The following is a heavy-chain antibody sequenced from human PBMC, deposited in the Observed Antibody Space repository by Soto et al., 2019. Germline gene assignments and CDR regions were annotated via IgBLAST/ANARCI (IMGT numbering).Heavy chain of an antibody. V-gene: IGHV1-69*01. CDR3: AKGSGSYYNDYYYGMDV. D-gene: IGHD3-10*01. CDR1: GGTFSGNA. CDR2: FIPIFGTA. Sequence: QVQLVQSGAEVKKPGSSWKVSCKAFGGTFSGNAISWVRQAPGQGLEWMGGFIPIFGTANYAQKSQGRVTITADESTSTAYMELSSLRSEDTAVYYCAKGSGSYYNDYYYGMDVWGQGTTVTVSS. J-gene: IGHJ6*02.